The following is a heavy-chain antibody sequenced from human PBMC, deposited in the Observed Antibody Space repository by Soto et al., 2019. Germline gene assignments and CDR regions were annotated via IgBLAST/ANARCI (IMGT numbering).Heavy chain of an antibody. CDR1: GFTFSSYS. D-gene: IGHD3-10*01. Sequence: GGSLRLSCAASGFTFSSYSMNWVRQAPGKGLEWVSSISSSSSYIYYADSVKGRFTISRDNAKNSLYLQMNSLRAEDTAVYYCARVSRDVLLWFGEVLNSGDNWFDPWGQGTLVTVSS. CDR2: ISSSSSYI. V-gene: IGHV3-21*01. J-gene: IGHJ5*02. CDR3: ARVSRDVLLWFGEVLNSGDNWFDP.